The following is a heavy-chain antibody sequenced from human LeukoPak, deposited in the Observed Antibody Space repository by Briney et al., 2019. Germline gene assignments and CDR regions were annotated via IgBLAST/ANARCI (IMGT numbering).Heavy chain of an antibody. CDR2: ISGSGGRT. CDR1: GFTFSNYA. J-gene: IGHJ4*02. Sequence: GGSLRLSCAASGFTFSNYAMRWVRQAPGKGLEWVSGISGSGGRTYYADSVKGRFTISRDNSKNTLYLQMNSLRAEDTAVYYCAKDSTVTNVYYFDYWGQGTLVTVSS. V-gene: IGHV3-23*01. CDR3: AKDSTVTNVYYFDY. D-gene: IGHD4-17*01.